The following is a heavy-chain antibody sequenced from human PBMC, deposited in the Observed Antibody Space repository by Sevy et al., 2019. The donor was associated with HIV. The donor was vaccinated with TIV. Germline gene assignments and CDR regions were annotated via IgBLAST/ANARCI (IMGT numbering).Heavy chain of an antibody. CDR2: IGTAGDT. CDR3: ARAYSSGWYDY. CDR1: GLTFSSYD. V-gene: IGHV3-13*01. D-gene: IGHD6-19*01. Sequence: GGYLRLSCAASGLTFSSYDMHWVRQATGKGLEWVSAIGTAGDTYYPGSVKGRFTISRENAKNSLYLQMNSLRVGDTAVYYCARAYSSGWYDYWGQGILVTVSS. J-gene: IGHJ4*02.